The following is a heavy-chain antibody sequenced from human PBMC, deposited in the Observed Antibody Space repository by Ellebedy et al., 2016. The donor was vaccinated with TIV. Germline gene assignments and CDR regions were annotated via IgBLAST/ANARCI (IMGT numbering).Heavy chain of an antibody. CDR3: ARGGGDRPHALDV. V-gene: IGHV4-30-4*08. D-gene: IGHD3-10*01. J-gene: IGHJ3*01. CDR2: IYYIGTT. Sequence: LRLSCTAPGGSMISNDYYWSWVRQPPGRGLEWIGYIYYIGTTYYNPSLKHRLTMSVDKSKSQVSLKLTSVTATDTAVYYCARGGGDRPHALDVWGQGTKVTVSS. CDR1: GGSMISNDYY.